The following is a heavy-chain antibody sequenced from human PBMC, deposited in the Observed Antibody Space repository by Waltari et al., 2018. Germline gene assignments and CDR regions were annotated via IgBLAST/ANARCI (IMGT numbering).Heavy chain of an antibody. J-gene: IGHJ4*02. CDR2: ISSSSSYI. Sequence: LGKGLDWVSSISSSSSYIYYADSVKGRFTISRDNAKNSLYLQMNSLRAEDTAVYYCARERDYYDSSAVDYWGQGTLVTVSS. V-gene: IGHV3-21*01. D-gene: IGHD3-22*01. CDR3: ARERDYYDSSAVDY.